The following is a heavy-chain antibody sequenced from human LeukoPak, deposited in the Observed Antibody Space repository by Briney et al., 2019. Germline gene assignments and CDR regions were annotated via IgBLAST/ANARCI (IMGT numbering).Heavy chain of an antibody. CDR1: GGSISSYY. V-gene: IGHV4-59*08. Sequence: SETLSLTCTVSGGSISSYYWSWIRQPPGKGLEWIGYIYYSGSTNYNPSLKSRVTISVDTSKNQFSLKLNSVTAADTAVYYCARLIGGNYDILTGYSPPLHFDYWGRGTLVTVSS. J-gene: IGHJ4*02. CDR2: IYYSGST. CDR3: ARLIGGNYDILTGYSPPLHFDY. D-gene: IGHD3-9*01.